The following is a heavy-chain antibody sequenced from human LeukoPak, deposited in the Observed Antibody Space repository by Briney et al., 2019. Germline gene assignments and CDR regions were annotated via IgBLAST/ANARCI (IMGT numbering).Heavy chain of an antibody. CDR3: AKGTGNIVATIDY. CDR2: IWYDGSNK. Sequence: PGGSLRLSCAASGFTFSSYGMHWVRQAPGKGLEWVAVIWYDGSNKYYADSVKGRFTISRDNSKNTLYLQMNSLRAEDTAVYYCAKGTGNIVATIDYWGQGTLVTVSS. J-gene: IGHJ4*02. D-gene: IGHD5-12*01. CDR1: GFTFSSYG. V-gene: IGHV3-33*06.